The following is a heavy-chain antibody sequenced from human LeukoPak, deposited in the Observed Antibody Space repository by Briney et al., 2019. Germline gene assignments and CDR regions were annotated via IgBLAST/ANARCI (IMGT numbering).Heavy chain of an antibody. CDR2: INPRGGST. Sequence: ASVKVSCKASGYTFTSYYMHWVRQAPGQGLEGRGIINPRGGSTSYAQKFQGRVTMTRDMSTSTVYMELSSLRSEDTAVYYCARGGSLGYDILTGYYITEYFQHWGQGTLVTVSS. D-gene: IGHD3-9*01. V-gene: IGHV1-46*01. CDR1: GYTFTSYY. CDR3: ARGGSLGYDILTGYYITEYFQH. J-gene: IGHJ1*01.